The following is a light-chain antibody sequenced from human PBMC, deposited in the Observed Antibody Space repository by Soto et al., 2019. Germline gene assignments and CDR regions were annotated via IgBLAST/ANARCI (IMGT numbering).Light chain of an antibody. CDR3: QQYYSYPLT. Sequence: AVRMTQSQSSFSASTGDRVTITCRASQGISSYLAWYQQKPGKAPKLLIYAASTLQSGVPSRFSGSGSGTDFTLTISCLQSEDFATYYCQQYYSYPLTFGGGTKVAI. CDR2: AAS. V-gene: IGKV1-8*01. CDR1: QGISSY. J-gene: IGKJ4*01.